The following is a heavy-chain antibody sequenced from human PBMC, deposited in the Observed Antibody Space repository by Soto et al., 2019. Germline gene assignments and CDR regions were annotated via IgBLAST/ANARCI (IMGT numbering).Heavy chain of an antibody. V-gene: IGHV1-46*01. CDR3: AREPGGDHFDY. Sequence: XVKVSFTASGYTFTSYYMHMVRQAPGQGLEWMGLITPSGGSTSYAQKFQGRVTMTRDTSTSTVYMELSSLRSEDTAVYYCAREPGGDHFDYWGQGTLVTVSS. CDR1: GYTFTSYY. D-gene: IGHD4-17*01. J-gene: IGHJ4*02. CDR2: ITPSGGST.